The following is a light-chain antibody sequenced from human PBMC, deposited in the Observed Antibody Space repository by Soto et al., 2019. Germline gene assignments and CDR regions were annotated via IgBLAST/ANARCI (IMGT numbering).Light chain of an antibody. V-gene: IGKV1-39*01. CDR1: QTIDTY. J-gene: IGKJ4*01. CDR3: QQSYNLST. CDR2: AAH. Sequence: DIQITQSPSSLSASVGDRVTITCRASQTIDTYLKWYQQKPGKAPKVLIYAAHNLESGVPSRFIASGSGTEFTLTISSLQPEDSAIYYCQQSYNLSTFGGGTKVEI.